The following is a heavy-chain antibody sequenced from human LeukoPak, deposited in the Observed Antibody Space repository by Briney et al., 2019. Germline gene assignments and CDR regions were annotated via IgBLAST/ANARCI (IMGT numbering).Heavy chain of an antibody. CDR1: GGSFSAYY. Sequence: SETLSLTCAVYGGSFSAYYWTWIRQPPGKGLEWIGEINHSGSTDYNPSLKSRVTISVDTSKNQFSLKLSSVTAADTAVYYCARCLSYGGNQVPAFDIWGQGTMVTVSS. CDR2: INHSGST. CDR3: ARCLSYGGNQVPAFDI. D-gene: IGHD4-23*01. V-gene: IGHV4-34*09. J-gene: IGHJ3*02.